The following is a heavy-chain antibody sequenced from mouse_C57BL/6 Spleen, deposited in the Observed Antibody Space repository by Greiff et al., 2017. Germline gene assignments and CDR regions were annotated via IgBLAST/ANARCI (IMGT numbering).Heavy chain of an antibody. CDR3: ARAQIYYGYDVGLFFDY. CDR2: IYPGDGDT. D-gene: IGHD2-2*01. J-gene: IGHJ2*01. CDR1: GYAFSSSW. V-gene: IGHV1-82*01. Sequence: LQESGPELVKPGASVKISCKASGYAFSSSWMNWVKQRPGKGLEWIGRIYPGDGDTNYNGKFKGKATLTADKSSSTAYMQLSSLASEDSAVYFCARAQIYYGYDVGLFFDYWGQGTTLTVSS.